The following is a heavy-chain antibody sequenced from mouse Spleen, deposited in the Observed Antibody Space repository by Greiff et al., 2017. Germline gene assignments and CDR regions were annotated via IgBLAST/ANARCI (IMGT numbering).Heavy chain of an antibody. V-gene: IGHV1-64*01. CDR3: ARSNYYGSSDYAMDY. Sequence: QVHVKQPGAELVKPGASVKLSCKASGYTFTSYWMHWVKQRPGQGLEWIGMIHPNSGSTNYNEKFKSKATLTVDKSSSTAYMQLSSLTSEDSAVYYCARSNYYGSSDYAMDYWGQGTSVTVSS. D-gene: IGHD1-1*01. J-gene: IGHJ4*01. CDR1: GYTFTSYW. CDR2: IHPNSGST.